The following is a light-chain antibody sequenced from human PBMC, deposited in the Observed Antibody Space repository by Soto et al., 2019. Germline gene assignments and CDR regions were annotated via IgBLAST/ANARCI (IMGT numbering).Light chain of an antibody. CDR3: QQYGSSPSIA. CDR1: QSVSSSY. Sequence: EIVLTQSPGTLSLSPGERATLSCRASQSVSSSYLAWYQQKPGQAPRLLIYGASSRATGIPDRFSGSGSGTDFTLTISRLQPGDFPVYYCQQYGSSPSIAFGQGTRLEIK. V-gene: IGKV3-20*01. J-gene: IGKJ5*01. CDR2: GAS.